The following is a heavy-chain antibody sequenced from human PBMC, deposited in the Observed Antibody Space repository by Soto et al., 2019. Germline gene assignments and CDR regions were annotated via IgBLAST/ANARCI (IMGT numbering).Heavy chain of an antibody. D-gene: IGHD5-18*01. Sequence: SVKVSCKASGGTFSSYAISWVRQAPGQGLEWMGGTIPIFGTANYAQKFQGRVTITADESTSTAYMELSSLRSEDTAVYYCARVRDTAMGYYYYGMDVWGQGTTVTVSS. CDR2: TIPIFGTA. CDR1: GGTFSSYA. J-gene: IGHJ6*02. V-gene: IGHV1-69*13. CDR3: ARVRDTAMGYYYYGMDV.